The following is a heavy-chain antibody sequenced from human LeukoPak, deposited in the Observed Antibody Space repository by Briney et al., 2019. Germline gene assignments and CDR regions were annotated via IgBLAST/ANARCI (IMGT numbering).Heavy chain of an antibody. J-gene: IGHJ4*02. V-gene: IGHV4-30-4*08. CDR1: GGSISSGDHY. D-gene: IGHD1-26*01. Sequence: PSQTLSLTCTVSGGSISSGDHYWSWIRQPPGKGLEWIGYIYYSGSTYYNPSLKSRVTISVDTSKNQFSLKLSSVTAADTAVYYCARWVVGAKGAFDYWGQGTLVTVSS. CDR3: ARWVVGAKGAFDY. CDR2: IYYSGST.